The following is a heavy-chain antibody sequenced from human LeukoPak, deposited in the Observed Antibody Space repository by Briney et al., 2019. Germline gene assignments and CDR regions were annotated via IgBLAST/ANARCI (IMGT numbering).Heavy chain of an antibody. CDR2: ISGGGDAT. CDR3: AKSDCGTIGCKLLNY. D-gene: IGHD2-21*01. CDR1: GFNFRAYW. Sequence: GGSLRLSCTPSGFNFRAYWMAWVRQAPGKGLEWVSAISGGGDATKYADSVKGRFTISRDNSKNTLSLQMNSLRAEDTALYYCAKSDCGTIGCKLLNYWGQGTLVTVSS. V-gene: IGHV3-23*01. J-gene: IGHJ4*02.